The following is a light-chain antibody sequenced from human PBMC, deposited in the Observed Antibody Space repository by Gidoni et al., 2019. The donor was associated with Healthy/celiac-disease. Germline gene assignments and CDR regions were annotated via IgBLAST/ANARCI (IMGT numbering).Light chain of an antibody. CDR3: AAWDDSLNGDVV. J-gene: IGLJ2*01. CDR1: SSNIGSNT. CDR2: SNN. V-gene: IGLV1-44*01. Sequence: QSVLTQPPSASGTPGPTVTISCSGSSSNIGSNTVNWYQQLPGTAPKLLIYSNNQRPSGVPDRFSGSKSGTSASLAISGLQSEDEADYYCAAWDDSLNGDVVFGGGTKLTVL.